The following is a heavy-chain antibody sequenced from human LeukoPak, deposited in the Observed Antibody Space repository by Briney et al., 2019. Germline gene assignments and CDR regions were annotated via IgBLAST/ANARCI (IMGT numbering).Heavy chain of an antibody. CDR3: ARGGDKNVM. D-gene: IGHD3-10*01. V-gene: IGHV3-7*03. CDR2: IKEDGGQR. CDR1: GFTFSEYW. Sequence: PGGSLSLSCVVSGFTFSEYWMTWVRQAPGKGLEWVANIKEDGGQRHYVDSVKGRFTIFRDNAKNTLYLQMDSLRAEDTAAYYCARGGDKNVMGGQGTLVTVSS. J-gene: IGHJ4*02.